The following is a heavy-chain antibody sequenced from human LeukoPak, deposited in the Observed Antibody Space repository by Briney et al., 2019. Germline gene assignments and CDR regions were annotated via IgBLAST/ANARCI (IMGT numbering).Heavy chain of an antibody. CDR2: ISADNGNT. V-gene: IGHV1-3*01. CDR3: ARQWGPQWLVQHY. CDR1: GYTFSSYA. Sequence: ASVTVSCKASGYTFSSYAMHWVRQAPGQRLEWTGWISADNGNTGYPQKFQGRVTITRDTSASTVYMDLSSLTSEDTAVYYCARQWGPQWLVQHYWGQGTLVIVSS. D-gene: IGHD6-19*01. J-gene: IGHJ4*02.